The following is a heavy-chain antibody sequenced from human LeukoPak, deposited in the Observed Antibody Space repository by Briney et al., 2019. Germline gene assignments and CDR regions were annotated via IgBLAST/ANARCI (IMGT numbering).Heavy chain of an antibody. CDR1: GFTFRNHA. Sequence: GGSLRLSCAASGFTFRNHAMNWVRQAPGRGLEWVSVISGSGETTYYADSVKGRFTISRDNSQNTLYLQMSSLRGEDTALYYCAKDRGMVGASVRAFDYWGQGTLVTVSS. V-gene: IGHV3-23*01. CDR3: AKDRGMVGASVRAFDY. D-gene: IGHD1-26*01. J-gene: IGHJ4*02. CDR2: ISGSGETT.